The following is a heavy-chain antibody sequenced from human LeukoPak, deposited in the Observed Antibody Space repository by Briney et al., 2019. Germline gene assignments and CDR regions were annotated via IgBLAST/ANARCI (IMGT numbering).Heavy chain of an antibody. V-gene: IGHV4-39*07. CDR2: IYSSGST. Sequence: PSVTLSLTCTVSGASFSSGSNYCRWIRQPPGKTLVCIWSIYSSGSTYYNSSLQSRVIILIDTSKNHFSLTLTSVTAADTAVYYCARSNGYGLVDIWGQGTMVTVPS. J-gene: IGHJ3*02. CDR3: ARSNGYGLVDI. D-gene: IGHD3-10*01. CDR1: GASFSSGSNY.